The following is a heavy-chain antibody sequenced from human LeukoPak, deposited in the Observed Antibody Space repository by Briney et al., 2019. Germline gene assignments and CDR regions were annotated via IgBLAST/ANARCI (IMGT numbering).Heavy chain of an antibody. D-gene: IGHD7-27*01. Sequence: ASVKVSCTASGYTFINYYMHWVRQAPGQGLEWMGTINPSGGSTSYAQKFQGRVTMTRDTSTSTVYMELSSLRSEDTAVYYCARASKLGNVVLPFYWGQGTLVTVSS. CDR1: GYTFINYY. J-gene: IGHJ4*02. V-gene: IGHV1-46*01. CDR3: ARASKLGNVVLPFY. CDR2: INPSGGST.